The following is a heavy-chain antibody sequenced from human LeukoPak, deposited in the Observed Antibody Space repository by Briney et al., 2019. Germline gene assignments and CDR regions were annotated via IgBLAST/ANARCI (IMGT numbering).Heavy chain of an antibody. Sequence: SVKVSCKASGGTFSSYAISWVRQAPGQGLEWMGGIIPIFGTANYAQKFQGRVTITTDESTSTAYMELSNLRSEDTAVYYCARDHDILTGYLDYWGQGTLVTVSS. CDR2: IIPIFGTA. J-gene: IGHJ4*02. D-gene: IGHD3-9*01. CDR1: GGTFSSYA. CDR3: ARDHDILTGYLDY. V-gene: IGHV1-69*05.